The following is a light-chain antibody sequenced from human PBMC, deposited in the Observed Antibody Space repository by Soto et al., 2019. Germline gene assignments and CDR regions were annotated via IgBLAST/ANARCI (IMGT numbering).Light chain of an antibody. Sequence: DIQMTQSPCSVSASVGDRVSITCRASQSISSYLNWYQQKPGKAPKLLIYAASSLQSGVPSRFSGSGSGTDFTLTISSLQPEDFATYYCQQSYSTPVTFGQGTKVDIK. V-gene: IGKV1-39*01. CDR3: QQSYSTPVT. CDR2: AAS. CDR1: QSISSY. J-gene: IGKJ1*01.